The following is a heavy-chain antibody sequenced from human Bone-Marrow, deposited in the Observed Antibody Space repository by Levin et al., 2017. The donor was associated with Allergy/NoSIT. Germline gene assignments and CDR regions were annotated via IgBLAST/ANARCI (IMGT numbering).Heavy chain of an antibody. Sequence: MAGGSLRLSCAASTLTFSNAWMNWVRQAPGKGLEWVGRIQSKFDGGATDYAAPVKGRFTISRDDSKNTVFLQMNSVKTEDTAVYYCTTIAYGDYLGDFYYNYGMDVWGQGTTVTVSS. J-gene: IGHJ6*02. D-gene: IGHD4-17*01. CDR1: TLTFSNAW. CDR2: IQSKFDGGAT. CDR3: TTIAYGDYLGDFYYNYGMDV. V-gene: IGHV3-15*01.